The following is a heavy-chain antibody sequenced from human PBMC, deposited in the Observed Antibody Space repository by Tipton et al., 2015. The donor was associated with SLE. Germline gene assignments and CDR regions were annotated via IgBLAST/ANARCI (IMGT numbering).Heavy chain of an antibody. CDR1: GDSFGGYY. V-gene: IGHV4-34*01. Sequence: TLSLTCAVYGDSFGGYYWSWIRQPPGKGLEWIGEIYPSGNTNYNSSLKSRVSISVDTSKKQFSLKLTSVTAADTAVYFCARGAGWYGYWGQGSLVTVSS. CDR3: ARGAGWYGY. CDR2: IYPSGNT. D-gene: IGHD6-19*01. J-gene: IGHJ4*02.